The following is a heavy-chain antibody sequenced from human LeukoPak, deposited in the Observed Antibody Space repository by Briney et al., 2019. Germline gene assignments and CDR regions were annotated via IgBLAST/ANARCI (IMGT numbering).Heavy chain of an antibody. CDR2: INHSGGT. CDR3: ARVRGARMTTVTN. D-gene: IGHD4-17*01. V-gene: IGHV4-34*01. Sequence: SETLSLTCAVYGGSFSGYYWSWIRQPPGKGLEWIGEINHSGGTNYNPSLKSRVTISVDTSKNQFSLKLSSVTAADTAVYYCARVRGARMTTVTNWGQGTLVTASS. J-gene: IGHJ4*02. CDR1: GGSFSGYY.